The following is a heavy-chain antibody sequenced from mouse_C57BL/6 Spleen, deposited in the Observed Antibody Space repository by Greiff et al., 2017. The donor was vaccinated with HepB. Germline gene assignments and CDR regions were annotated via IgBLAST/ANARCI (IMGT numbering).Heavy chain of an antibody. CDR3: ARPPYCYGSSYWYFDV. CDR1: GYTFTDYN. J-gene: IGHJ1*03. Sequence: VQLQQSGPELVKPGASVKMSCKASGYTFTDYNMHWVKQSPGKSLEWIGYINPNNGGTSYHQKFKGHATLTVNKSSSTAYMELRSLTSEDSAVYYCARPPYCYGSSYWYFDVWGTGTTVTVSS. CDR2: INPNNGGT. V-gene: IGHV1-22*01. D-gene: IGHD1-1*01.